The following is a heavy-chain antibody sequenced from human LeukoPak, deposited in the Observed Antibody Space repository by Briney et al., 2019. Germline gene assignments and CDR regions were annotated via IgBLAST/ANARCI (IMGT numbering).Heavy chain of an antibody. CDR2: IKQEGSEI. CDR1: GLTFSRCW. V-gene: IGHV3-7*04. CDR3: ARDWDY. Sequence: GESLRLSCAASGLTFSRCWMSWVRQAPGKGLEWVANIKQEGSEIYYVDSVKGRFTISSDNAKNSLYLQMNSLRAEDTAVYYCARDWDYWGQGTLVTVSS. J-gene: IGHJ4*02.